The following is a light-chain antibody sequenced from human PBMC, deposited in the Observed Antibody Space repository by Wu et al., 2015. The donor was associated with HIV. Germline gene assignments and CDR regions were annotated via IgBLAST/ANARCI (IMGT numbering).Light chain of an antibody. V-gene: IGKV3-20*01. CDR3: HQYGSSPQT. CDR1: QDVSSTY. J-gene: IGKJ1*01. Sequence: PRGRAPSPAGPRQDVSSTYLGWYQQKPGQAPRLLIYGVSSRATGIPDRFSGSGSGTDFTLTISRLEPEDFAVYYCHQYGSSPQTFGQGTKVE. CDR2: GVS.